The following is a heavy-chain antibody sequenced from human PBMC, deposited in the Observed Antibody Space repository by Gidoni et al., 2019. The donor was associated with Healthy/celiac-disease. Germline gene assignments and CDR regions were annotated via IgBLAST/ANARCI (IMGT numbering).Heavy chain of an antibody. D-gene: IGHD3-22*01. CDR2: ISGSGCST. V-gene: IGHV3-23*01. Sequence: EVQLLESGGGLVQPGGSLRLSCEASGFTFSSYAMSWVRQAPGKGLEWVSAISGSGCSTYYADSVKGRFTISRDNSKNTLYLQMNSLRAEDTAVYYCAKWGLSDLYYYDSSGYYDYWGQGTLVTVSS. J-gene: IGHJ4*02. CDR3: AKWGLSDLYYYDSSGYYDY. CDR1: GFTFSSYA.